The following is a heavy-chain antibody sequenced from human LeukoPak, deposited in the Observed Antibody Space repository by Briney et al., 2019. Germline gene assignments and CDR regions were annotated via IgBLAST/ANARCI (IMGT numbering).Heavy chain of an antibody. CDR3: ARSSVFYYFDD. V-gene: IGHV3-53*01. D-gene: IGHD3-22*01. CDR1: GFTFSSYE. CDR2: LYSDGST. J-gene: IGHJ4*02. Sequence: GGSLRLSCVASGFTFSSYEMNWVRQAPGKGLEWVSVLYSDGSTYNADSVKGRFTISRHNSKNTLYLQMNSLRAEDTAVYYCARSSVFYYFDDWGQGTLVTVSS.